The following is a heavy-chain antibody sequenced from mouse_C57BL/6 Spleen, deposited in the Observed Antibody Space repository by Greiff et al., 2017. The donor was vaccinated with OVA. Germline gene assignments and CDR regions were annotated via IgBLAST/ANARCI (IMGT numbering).Heavy chain of an antibody. CDR2: INPNNGGT. CDR1: GYTFTDYN. V-gene: IGHV1-18*01. D-gene: IGHD1-1*01. J-gene: IGHJ1*03. CDR3: AKGVYYGSRGYFDV. Sequence: EVQLQESGPELVKPGASVKIPCKASGYTFTDYNMDWVKQSHGKSLEWIGDINPNNGGTIYNQKFKGKATLTVDKSSSTAYMELRSLTSEDTAVYYCAKGVYYGSRGYFDVWGTGTTVTVSS.